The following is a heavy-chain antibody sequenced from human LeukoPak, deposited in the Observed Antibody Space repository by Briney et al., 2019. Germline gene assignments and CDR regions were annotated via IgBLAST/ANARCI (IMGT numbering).Heavy chain of an antibody. D-gene: IGHD3-9*01. J-gene: IGHJ4*02. CDR3: ARVTGYMIEDYFDY. CDR1: GGSISSYY. Sequence: SETLSLTCTVSGGSISSYYWSWIRQPPGKGLEWIGYIYYSGYTNYNPSLKSRVTISVDTSKNQFSLKLSSVTAADTAVYYCARVTGYMIEDYFDYWGQGILVTVSS. CDR2: IYYSGYT. V-gene: IGHV4-59*01.